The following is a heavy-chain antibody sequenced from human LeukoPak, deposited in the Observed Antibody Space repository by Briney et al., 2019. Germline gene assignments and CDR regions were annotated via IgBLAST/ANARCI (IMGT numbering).Heavy chain of an antibody. Sequence: GASVKVSCKASGYTFTSYGISWVRQAPGQGLEWMGWISAYNGNTNYAQKLQGRVTMTTDTSTSTAYMELRSLRSDDTAVYYCARDLFSYYGTDYYYYYGMDVWGQGTTVTVSS. CDR1: GYTFTSYG. D-gene: IGHD3-16*01. CDR2: ISAYNGNT. CDR3: ARDLFSYYGTDYYYYYGMDV. J-gene: IGHJ6*02. V-gene: IGHV1-18*01.